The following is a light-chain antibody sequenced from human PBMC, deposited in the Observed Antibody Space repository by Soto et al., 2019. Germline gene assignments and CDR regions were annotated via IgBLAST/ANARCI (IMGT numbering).Light chain of an antibody. CDR2: DVS. CDR3: FSFTSSPTWV. J-gene: IGLJ3*02. V-gene: IGLV2-14*01. Sequence: QSALTQPASVSGSPGQSITISCTGTSSDVGAYNYVSWFQQHPGKVPKLIIFDVSNRPSGVSNRFSGSKSGNTASLTISGLQAEDEADYYCFSFTSSPTWVFGGGTKLTVL. CDR1: SSDVGAYNY.